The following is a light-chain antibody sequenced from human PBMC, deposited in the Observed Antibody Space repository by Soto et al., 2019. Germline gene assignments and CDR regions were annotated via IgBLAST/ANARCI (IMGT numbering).Light chain of an antibody. V-gene: IGLV1-51*01. CDR1: SSNVENNY. Sequence: QSVLTQPPSVSAAPGQKVTISCSGSSSNVENNYVSWYHHLPGTAPKLLIYDNDKRPSGIPDRFSGSKSVTSATLGITGLQTGDEADYYCGKWDSSLSAVVFGGGTKLTVL. CDR2: DND. J-gene: IGLJ2*01. CDR3: GKWDSSLSAVV.